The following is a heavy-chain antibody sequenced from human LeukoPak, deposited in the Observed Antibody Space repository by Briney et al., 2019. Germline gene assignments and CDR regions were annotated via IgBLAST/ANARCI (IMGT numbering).Heavy chain of an antibody. CDR1: GGSIGSYY. J-gene: IGHJ3*02. CDR2: IYYSGST. V-gene: IGHV4-59*01. CDR3: ARSWYYYGADAFGI. Sequence: SETLSLTCTVSGGSIGSYYWSWLRKPPGKGLEWIGYIYYSGSTNYNPSLKSRVTMSLPTSKNQFSLKLSSVTAADTAVYYCARSWYYYGADAFGIWGQGTMVTVSS. D-gene: IGHD3-10*01.